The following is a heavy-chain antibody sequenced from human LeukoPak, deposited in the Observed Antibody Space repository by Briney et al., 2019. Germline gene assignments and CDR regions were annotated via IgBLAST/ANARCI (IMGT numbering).Heavy chain of an antibody. CDR3: ARGNPIYSSGPHYYYYMDV. J-gene: IGHJ6*03. CDR1: GYTFTSYG. V-gene: IGHV1-18*01. CDR2: ISAYNGNT. D-gene: IGHD6-19*01. Sequence: ASVKVSCKASGYTFTSYGISWVRQAPGQGLEWMGWISAYNGNTNYAQKLQGRVTMTTDTSTSTAYMELRSLRSDDTAVYYCARGNPIYSSGPHYYYYMDVWGKGTTVTVSS.